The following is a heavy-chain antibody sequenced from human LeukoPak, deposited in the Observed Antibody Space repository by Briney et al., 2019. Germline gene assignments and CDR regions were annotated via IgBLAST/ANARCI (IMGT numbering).Heavy chain of an antibody. Sequence: SETLSLTCAVYGGSFSGYYWSWIRQPPGKGLEWIGEINHSGSTNYNPSLKSRVTISVDTSKNQFSLKLSSVTAADTAVYYCTGDQLLWLTSLITSDDAFDIWGQGTMVTVSS. CDR2: INHSGST. V-gene: IGHV4-34*01. CDR3: TGDQLLWLTSLITSDDAFDI. D-gene: IGHD2-2*01. CDR1: GGSFSGYY. J-gene: IGHJ3*02.